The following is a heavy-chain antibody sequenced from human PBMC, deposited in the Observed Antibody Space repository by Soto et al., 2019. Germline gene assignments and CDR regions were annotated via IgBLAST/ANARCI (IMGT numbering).Heavy chain of an antibody. CDR2: VGTSNTNT. J-gene: IGHJ4*02. Sequence: QVQLVQSGPEVKMPGASVKVSCKTSGYSFTAYGLAWLRQAPGQRPEWLGWVGTSNTNTNYAQKFQGRVTMTTDRSTTTTYMELRSLRSDDTAVYYCARERNRDSSAYSSFAYWGQGTLVTVSS. V-gene: IGHV1-18*01. CDR1: GYSFTAYG. D-gene: IGHD3-22*01. CDR3: ARERNRDSSAYSSFAY.